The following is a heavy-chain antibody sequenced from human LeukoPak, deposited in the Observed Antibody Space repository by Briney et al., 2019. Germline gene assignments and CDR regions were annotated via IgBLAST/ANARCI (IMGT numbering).Heavy chain of an antibody. D-gene: IGHD2-21*02. J-gene: IGHJ1*01. CDR3: ARDIRVVTAIPIQQYFQH. Sequence: GASVKVSCKASGYTFTGYYMLWVRQAPGQGLEWMGRINPNSGGTNYAQKFQGRVTMTRDTSISTAYMELSRLRSDDTAVYYCARDIRVVTAIPIQQYFQHWGQGTLVTVSS. CDR1: GYTFTGYY. CDR2: INPNSGGT. V-gene: IGHV1-2*06.